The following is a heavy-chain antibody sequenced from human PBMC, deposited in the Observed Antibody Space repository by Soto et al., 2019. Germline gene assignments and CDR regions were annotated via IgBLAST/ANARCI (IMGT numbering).Heavy chain of an antibody. Sequence: QVQLVQSGAEVKKPGSSVKVSCKASGGTFSSYAISWVRQAPGQGLEWMGGIIPIFGTANYAQKFQGRVTITADESTSTAYMELSSLRSEDTAVYYRAREDVIMDPEPYYYGMDVWGQGTTVTVSS. CDR2: IIPIFGTA. J-gene: IGHJ6*02. CDR1: GGTFSSYA. V-gene: IGHV1-69*12. D-gene: IGHD3-16*01. CDR3: AREDVIMDPEPYYYGMDV.